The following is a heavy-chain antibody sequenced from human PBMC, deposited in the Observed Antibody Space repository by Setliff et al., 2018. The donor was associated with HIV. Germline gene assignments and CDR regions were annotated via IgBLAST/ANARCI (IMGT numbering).Heavy chain of an antibody. D-gene: IGHD3-16*02. J-gene: IGHJ4*02. CDR2: IYHTGST. CDR3: ARGSDYIWGNYRFPFDY. V-gene: IGHV4-39*07. CDR1: GGSISSTSYY. Sequence: SETLSLTCTVSGGSISSTSYYWGWIRQPPGNGLEWIGSIYHTGSTYYNPSLKSRVTISVDTSKSQFSLKLSSVTAADTALYYCARGSDYIWGNYRFPFDYWGQGTLVTVSS.